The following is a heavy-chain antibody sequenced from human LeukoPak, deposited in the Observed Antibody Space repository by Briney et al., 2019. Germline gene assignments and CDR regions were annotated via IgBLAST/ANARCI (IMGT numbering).Heavy chain of an antibody. CDR1: DGAITGYY. CDR3: ARGYSTSWTYYFDY. D-gene: IGHD6-13*01. CDR2: LHYGGST. Sequence: SETLSLTCTVSDGAITGYYWGWIRQLPGKGLDWIGHLHYGGSTNYNPSLKSRVTISVDTSKNHFSLKLSSVTAADTAVYYCARGYSTSWTYYFDYWGQGALVTVSS. V-gene: IGHV4-59*01. J-gene: IGHJ4*02.